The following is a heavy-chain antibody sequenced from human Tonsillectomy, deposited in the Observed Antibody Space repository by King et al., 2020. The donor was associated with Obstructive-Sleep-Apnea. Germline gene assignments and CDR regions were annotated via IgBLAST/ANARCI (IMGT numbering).Heavy chain of an antibody. Sequence: VQLVESGAEVKKPGESLKISCKGSGYSLTSYWIGWVRQMPGKGLEWMGIIYPGDSDTRYSPSFQGQVTISADKSISTAYLQWSSLKASDTAMYYCARQGEVDTAMVSPIDYWGQGTLVTVSS. J-gene: IGHJ4*02. V-gene: IGHV5-51*01. D-gene: IGHD5-18*01. CDR3: ARQGEVDTAMVSPIDY. CDR1: GYSLTSYW. CDR2: IYPGDSDT.